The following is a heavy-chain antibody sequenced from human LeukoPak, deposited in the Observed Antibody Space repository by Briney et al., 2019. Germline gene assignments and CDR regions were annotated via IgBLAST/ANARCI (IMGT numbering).Heavy chain of an antibody. CDR3: ARGSLDAFDI. CDR2: IYHSGST. Sequence: SETLSLTCTVSAGSISSTSHYWSWIRQPPGKGLEWIGYIYHSGSTYYNPSLKSRVTISVDRSKNQFSLKLSSVTAADTAVYCCARGSLDAFDIWGQGTMVTVSS. V-gene: IGHV4-30-2*01. J-gene: IGHJ3*02. CDR1: AGSISSTSHY.